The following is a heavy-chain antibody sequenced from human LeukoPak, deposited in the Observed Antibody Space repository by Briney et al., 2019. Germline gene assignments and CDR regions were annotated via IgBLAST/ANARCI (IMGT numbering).Heavy chain of an antibody. CDR2: VYYTGST. J-gene: IGHJ6*03. V-gene: IGHV4-59*01. D-gene: IGHD6-13*01. CDR3: ARVVNSSSWTRYYYYYYMDV. CDR1: GVSISSYY. Sequence: SETLSLTCTVSGVSISSYYWSWVRQPPGKGLEWIGFVYYTGSTNYSPSLKSRVTISVDTSKNQFSLKLRSVTAADTAVYYCARVVNSSSWTRYYYYYYMDVWGKGTTVTISS.